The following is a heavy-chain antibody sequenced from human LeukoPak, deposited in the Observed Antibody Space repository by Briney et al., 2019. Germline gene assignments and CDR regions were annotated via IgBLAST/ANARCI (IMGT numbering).Heavy chain of an antibody. CDR2: IYHSGST. J-gene: IGHJ3*02. Sequence: PSETLSLTCAVSGGSISSGGYSWSWIRQPPGKGLEWIGYIYHSGSTYYNPSLKSRVTISVDRSKNQFSLKLSSVTAADTAVYYCARGVVPAANDAFDIWGQGTMVTVSS. CDR1: GGSISSGGYS. V-gene: IGHV4-30-2*01. D-gene: IGHD2-2*01. CDR3: ARGVVPAANDAFDI.